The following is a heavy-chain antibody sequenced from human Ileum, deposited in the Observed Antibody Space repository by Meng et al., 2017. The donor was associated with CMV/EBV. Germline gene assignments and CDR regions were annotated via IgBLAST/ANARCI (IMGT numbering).Heavy chain of an antibody. V-gene: IGHV4-4*07. CDR2: IYSSGII. D-gene: IGHD4-11*01. Sequence: QGLRQESGPGLVKPSETLSLTCSVSGGPINSFYWSWIRQPAGKGLEWIGRIYSSGIINYNPSLKSRVTVSVDTSKNQFSLKVNSVTAADTAVYYCARLQAWDWFDPWGQGTLVTVSS. CDR1: GGPINSFY. J-gene: IGHJ5*02. CDR3: ARLQAWDWFDP.